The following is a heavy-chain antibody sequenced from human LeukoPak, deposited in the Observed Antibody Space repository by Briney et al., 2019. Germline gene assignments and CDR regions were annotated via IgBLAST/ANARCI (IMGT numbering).Heavy chain of an antibody. CDR2: ISYDGSNK. CDR3: ARGSNIVVVTAILNY. Sequence: GGSLRLSCAASGFTFSSYAMHWVRQAPGKGLEWVAVISYDGSNKYYADSVKGRFTISRDNSKNTLYLQMNSLRAEDTAVYYCARGSNIVVVTAILNYWGQGTLVTVSS. D-gene: IGHD2-21*02. V-gene: IGHV3-30*04. CDR1: GFTFSSYA. J-gene: IGHJ4*02.